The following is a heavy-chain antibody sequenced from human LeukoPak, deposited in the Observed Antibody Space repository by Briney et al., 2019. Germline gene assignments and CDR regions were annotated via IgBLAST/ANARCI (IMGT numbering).Heavy chain of an antibody. V-gene: IGHV3-11*01. CDR1: GFTFSDYY. J-gene: IGHJ4*02. D-gene: IGHD5-24*01. CDR3: ARVFLEMATTPYYFDY. CDR2: ISSSGSTI. Sequence: GGSLRLSCAASGFTFSDYYMSWIRQAPGKGLEWVSYISSSGSTIYYADSVKGRFTISRDNAKNSLYLQMNSLRAGDTAVYYCARVFLEMATTPYYFDYWGQGALVTVSS.